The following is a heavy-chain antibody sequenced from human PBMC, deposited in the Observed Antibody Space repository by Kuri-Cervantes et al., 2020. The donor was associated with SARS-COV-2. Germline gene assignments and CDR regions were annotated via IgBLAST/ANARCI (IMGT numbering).Heavy chain of an antibody. J-gene: IGHJ3*02. CDR2: IIPIFGTA. D-gene: IGHD3-3*01. CDR1: GCTFSSYA. CDR3: ARSYDFWSGPSGSAFDI. V-gene: IGHV1-69*13. Sequence: SVKVSCKASGCTFSSYAISWVRQDPGQGLEWMGGIIPIFGTANYAQKFQGRVTITADESTSTAYMELSSLRSEDTSVYYCARSYDFWSGPSGSAFDIWGQGTMVTVSS.